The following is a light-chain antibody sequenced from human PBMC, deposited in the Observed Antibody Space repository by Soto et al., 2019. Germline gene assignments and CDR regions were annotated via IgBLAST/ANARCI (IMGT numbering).Light chain of an antibody. V-gene: IGKV3D-15*01. Sequence: VMTQAPATLSVSPGERATLSCSASQTINNNVAWYQQKPGQAPRLLIYDASNRATGIPARFSGSGSGTDFTLTISSLQPEDVATYYCQKYNSAPITFGQGTRLEIK. CDR1: QTINNN. J-gene: IGKJ5*01. CDR2: DAS. CDR3: QKYNSAPIT.